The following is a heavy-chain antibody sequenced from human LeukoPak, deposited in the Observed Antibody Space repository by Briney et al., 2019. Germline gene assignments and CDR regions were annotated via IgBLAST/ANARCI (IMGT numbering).Heavy chain of an antibody. J-gene: IGHJ6*03. V-gene: IGHV4-30-2*01. CDR1: GGSISSGGYY. CDR2: IYHSGST. Sequence: SETLSLTCTVSGGSISSGGYYWSWIRQPPGKGLEWIGYIYHSGSTYYNPSLKSRVTISVDRSKNQFSLKLSSVTAADTAVYYCARSRYYYYMDVWGKGTTVTVSS. CDR3: ARSRYYYYMDV.